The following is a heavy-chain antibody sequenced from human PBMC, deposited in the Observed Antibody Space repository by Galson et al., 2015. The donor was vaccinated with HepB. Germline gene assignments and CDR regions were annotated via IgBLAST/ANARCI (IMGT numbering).Heavy chain of an antibody. Sequence: SLRLSCAASGFTFDDYAMHWVRQAPGKGLEWVSGISWNSGSIGYADSVKGRFTISRDNAKNSLHLQMNSLRAEDTALYYCAKDIEQRSHLLWYFDLWGRGTLVTVSS. J-gene: IGHJ2*01. D-gene: IGHD6-25*01. V-gene: IGHV3-9*01. CDR1: GFTFDDYA. CDR3: AKDIEQRSHLLWYFDL. CDR2: ISWNSGSI.